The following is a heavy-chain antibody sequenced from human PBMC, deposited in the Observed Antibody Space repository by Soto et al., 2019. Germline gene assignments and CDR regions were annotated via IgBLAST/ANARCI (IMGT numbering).Heavy chain of an antibody. D-gene: IGHD6-6*01. CDR3: ARDNSPHSRSLALDWFDP. Sequence: ASVKVSCTASGYTFTCYYMHWVRQAPGQGLEWMGWINPNSGGTNYAQKFQGRVTMTRDTSISTAYMELSRLRSDDTAVYYCARDNSPHSRSLALDWFDPWGQGTLVTVSS. J-gene: IGHJ5*02. V-gene: IGHV1-2*02. CDR2: INPNSGGT. CDR1: GYTFTCYY.